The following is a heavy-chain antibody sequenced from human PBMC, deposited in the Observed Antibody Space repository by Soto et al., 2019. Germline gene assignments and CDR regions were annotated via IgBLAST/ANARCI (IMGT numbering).Heavy chain of an antibody. Sequence: VESLKISCNGSGYSFTSYWISWVRQMPGKGLEWMGRIDPSDSYTNYSPSFQGHVTISADKSISTAYLQWSSLKASDTAMYYCARPRTDAFDIWGQGTMVTVSS. CDR3: ARPRTDAFDI. V-gene: IGHV5-10-1*01. J-gene: IGHJ3*02. CDR1: GYSFTSYW. CDR2: IDPSDSYT.